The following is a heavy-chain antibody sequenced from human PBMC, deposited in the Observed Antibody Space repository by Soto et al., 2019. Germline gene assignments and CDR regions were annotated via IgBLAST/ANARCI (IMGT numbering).Heavy chain of an antibody. D-gene: IGHD3-16*01. J-gene: IGHJ6*02. Sequence: PSETLSLTCTVSGGSISSSGYYWGWIRQPPGKGLEWIGGIYYSGSTYYNPSLKRRVTISVDTSKNQFSLKLSSVTAADTAVYYCARQSASWGGMDVWGQGTTVTVSS. CDR3: ARQSASWGGMDV. CDR2: IYYSGST. V-gene: IGHV4-39*01. CDR1: GGSISSSGYY.